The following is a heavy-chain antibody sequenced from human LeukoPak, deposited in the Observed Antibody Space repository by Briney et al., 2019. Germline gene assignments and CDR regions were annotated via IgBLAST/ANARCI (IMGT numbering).Heavy chain of an antibody. V-gene: IGHV4-59*01. CDR1: GGSISSYY. CDR2: IYYSGST. Sequence: SETLSLTCTVSGGSISSYYWSWIRQPPGKGLEWIGYIYYSGSTNYNPSLKSRVTISVDTSKNQFSLKLSSVTAADTAVYYCARDQGWELHDAFGIWGQGTMVTVSS. CDR3: ARDQGWELHDAFGI. J-gene: IGHJ3*02. D-gene: IGHD1-26*01.